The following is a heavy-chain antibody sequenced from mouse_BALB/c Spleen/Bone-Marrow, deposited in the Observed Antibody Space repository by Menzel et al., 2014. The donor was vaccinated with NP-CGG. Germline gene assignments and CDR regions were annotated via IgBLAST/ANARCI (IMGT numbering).Heavy chain of an antibody. CDR3: ARGGGYDGYYGLAY. J-gene: IGHJ3*01. D-gene: IGHD2-3*01. CDR2: IYPYNGGT. V-gene: IGHV1S29*02. Sequence: SGPELVKPGASVKISCKASGYTFTDYNMHWVKQSHGKSLEWIGYIYPYNGGTVYNQKFKSKATLTVDSSSSTAYMELRSLTSEDSAVYYCARGGGYDGYYGLAYWGQGTLVTVSA. CDR1: GYTFTDYN.